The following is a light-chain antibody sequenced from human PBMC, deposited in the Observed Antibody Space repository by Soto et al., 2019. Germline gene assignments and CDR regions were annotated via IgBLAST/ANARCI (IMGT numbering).Light chain of an antibody. CDR2: KTS. Sequence: DIQLTQSPSTLSASVGDRVTITCRASQSISSWLAWYQQKPWKAPKFLIYKTSNLESGVPSRFSGSGSGTAFTLPISSLQPDDFATYYCQYSNNYCWTFGQGNKVEIK. V-gene: IGKV1-5*03. J-gene: IGKJ1*01. CDR1: QSISSW. CDR3: QYSNNYCWT.